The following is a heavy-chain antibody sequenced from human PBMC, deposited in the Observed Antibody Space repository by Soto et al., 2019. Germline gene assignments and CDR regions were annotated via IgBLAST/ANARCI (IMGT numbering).Heavy chain of an antibody. J-gene: IGHJ4*02. CDR3: AKAVVGIPPPGGYFDY. Sequence: GGSLRLSCAASGFTFSSYAMSWVRQAPGKGLEWVSAISGSGGSTYYADSVKGRFTISRDNSKNTLYLQMTSLRAEDTAVYYCAKAVVGIPPPGGYFDYWGQGTLVTVSS. D-gene: IGHD2-21*01. V-gene: IGHV3-23*01. CDR1: GFTFSSYA. CDR2: ISGSGGST.